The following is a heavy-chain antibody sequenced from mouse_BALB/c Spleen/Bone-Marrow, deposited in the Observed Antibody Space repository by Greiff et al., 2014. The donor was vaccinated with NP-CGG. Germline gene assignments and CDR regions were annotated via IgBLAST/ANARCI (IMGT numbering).Heavy chain of an antibody. V-gene: IGHV1-82*01. J-gene: IGHJ3*01. Sequence: QVQLKESGPELVKPGASVKISCKASGYVLSTSWMNWVKQRPGQGLEWIGRIYPGDGDANYNGNFKGKATLTADKSSSTAYMQLNSLTSVDSAVYFCVRGAHPWGQGTLVTVSA. CDR2: IYPGDGDA. CDR3: VRGAHP. CDR1: GYVLSTSW.